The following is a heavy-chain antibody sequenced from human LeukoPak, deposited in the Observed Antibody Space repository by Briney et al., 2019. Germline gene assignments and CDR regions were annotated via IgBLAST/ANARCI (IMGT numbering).Heavy chain of an antibody. Sequence: SETLSLTCTVSGGSISSGDYYWSWIRQPPGKGLEWIGYIYYSGSTYYNPSLKSRVTISVDTSKNQFSLKLSSVTAADTAVYYCAREDILTGYQKIDYGGQGTLVTVSS. D-gene: IGHD3-9*01. CDR2: IYYSGST. V-gene: IGHV4-30-4*01. CDR1: GGSISSGDYY. J-gene: IGHJ4*02. CDR3: AREDILTGYQKIDY.